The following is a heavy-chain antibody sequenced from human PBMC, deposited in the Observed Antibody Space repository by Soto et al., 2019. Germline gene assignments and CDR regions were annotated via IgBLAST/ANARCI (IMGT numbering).Heavy chain of an antibody. CDR1: GFTFSSYG. CDR3: ARHDYGDYGLGDY. D-gene: IGHD4-17*01. V-gene: IGHV3-33*01. CDR2: IWYDGSNK. Sequence: QVQLVESGGGVVQPGRSLRLSCAASGFTFSSYGMHWVRQAPGKGLEWVAVIWYDGSNKYYADSVKGRFTISRDNSKNTLYLQMNSLRAEDTAVYYCARHDYGDYGLGDYWGQGTLVTVSS. J-gene: IGHJ4*02.